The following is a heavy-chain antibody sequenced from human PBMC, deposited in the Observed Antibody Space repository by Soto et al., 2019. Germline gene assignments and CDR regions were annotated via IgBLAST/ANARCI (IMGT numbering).Heavy chain of an antibody. J-gene: IGHJ6*02. D-gene: IGHD4-4*01. CDR3: ARAIGSNYDGTYSHYYSMAV. V-gene: IGHV4-31*03. CDR2: IDHIEQD. CDR1: GGSIRSGGYY. Sequence: SETLSLTCTVSGGSIRSGGYYWGWIRQHAGKGLEWIGYIDHIEQDYYNPTLKSRVIISVDTSKNQFSLKLSSVTAADTAVYYRARAIGSNYDGTYSHYYSMAVWGQGTTVTVSS.